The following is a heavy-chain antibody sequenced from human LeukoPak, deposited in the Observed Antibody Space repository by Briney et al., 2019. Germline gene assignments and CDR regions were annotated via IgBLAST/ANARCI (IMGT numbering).Heavy chain of an antibody. V-gene: IGHV3-33*01. CDR1: GFTLSDYG. D-gene: IGHD3-10*01. CDR3: VRASGSFDY. CDR2: IWSDGSNK. J-gene: IGHJ4*02. Sequence: PGGSLRLSCAASGFTLSDYGIHWVRRAPGKGLEWVAVIWSDGSNKYYADSAKGRFTISRDNSRKTLYLQMNSLRVEDTAVYYCVRASGSFDYWGQGTLVTVSS.